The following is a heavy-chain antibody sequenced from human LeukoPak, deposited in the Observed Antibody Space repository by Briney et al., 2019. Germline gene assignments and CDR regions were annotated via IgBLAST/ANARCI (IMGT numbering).Heavy chain of an antibody. V-gene: IGHV3-15*07. Sequence: GGSLRLSCAASGFTFSNAWMNWVRQAPGKGLEWVGRIKSKTDGGTTDYAAPVKGRFTISRDDSKNTLYLQMNSLKTEDTAVYYCTTDREPWIQLFDYWGQGTLVTVSS. D-gene: IGHD5-18*01. CDR3: TTDREPWIQLFDY. J-gene: IGHJ4*02. CDR2: IKSKTDGGTT. CDR1: GFTFSNAW.